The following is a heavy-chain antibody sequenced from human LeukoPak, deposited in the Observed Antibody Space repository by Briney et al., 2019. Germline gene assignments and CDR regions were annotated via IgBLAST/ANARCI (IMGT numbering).Heavy chain of an antibody. J-gene: IGHJ4*02. CDR3: AKDYRTGDLWSGNLGD. V-gene: IGHV3-30*18. CDR2: ISYDGSKT. CDR1: GFTFSRYG. D-gene: IGHD3-3*01. Sequence: RPGGSLRLSCAVSGFTFSRYGMHWVRQAPGKGLEWVEVISYDGSKTNYVDSVKGRLTISRNNSKNTLYLQMTGLRPEDTAVYYCAKDYRTGDLWSGNLGDWGQGTLVTVSS.